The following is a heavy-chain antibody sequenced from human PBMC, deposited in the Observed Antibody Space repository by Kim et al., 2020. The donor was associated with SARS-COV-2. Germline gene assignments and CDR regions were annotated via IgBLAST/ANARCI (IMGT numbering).Heavy chain of an antibody. D-gene: IGHD5-12*01. CDR3: ANPIGADTN. J-gene: IGHJ4*02. CDR1: GFTVSSDY. CDR2: IYSSGTA. Sequence: GGSLRLSCAASGFTVSSDYMSWVRQAPGRGLEWVSIIYSSGTAYYADSVKGRFTISRDNSKNTLYLQMNSLRAEDTAMYYCANPIGADTNWGQGTLVTVSS. V-gene: IGHV3-53*01.